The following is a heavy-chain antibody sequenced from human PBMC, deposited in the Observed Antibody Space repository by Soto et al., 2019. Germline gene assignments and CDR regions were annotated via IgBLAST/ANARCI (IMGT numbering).Heavy chain of an antibody. V-gene: IGHV3-64*01. CDR1: GFTFGSYV. CDR3: ARVIVVGATFRGYFDY. J-gene: IGHJ4*02. Sequence: PGGSLRLSCAASGFTFGSYVMHWVRQAPGKGLEHVSAITSDGGGTYYANSVKGRFTISRDNSKNTLYLQMGSLRAEDMAVYYCARVIVVGATFRGYFDYWGLGTLVTVSS. D-gene: IGHD1-26*01. CDR2: ITSDGGGT.